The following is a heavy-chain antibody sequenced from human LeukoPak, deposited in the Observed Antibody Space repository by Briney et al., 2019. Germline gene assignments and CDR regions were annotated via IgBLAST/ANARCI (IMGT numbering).Heavy chain of an antibody. CDR1: GFTFSSYS. CDR3: ARDGSSRRRYYYYYYMDV. D-gene: IGHD6-13*01. J-gene: IGHJ6*03. V-gene: IGHV3-21*01. CDR2: ISSSSSYI. Sequence: GGSLRLSCAASGFTFSSYSMNWVRQAPGKGLEWVSSISSSSSYIYYADSVKGRFTISRDNAKNSLYLQVNSLRAEDTAVYYCARDGSSRRRYYYYYYMDVWGKGTTVTVSS.